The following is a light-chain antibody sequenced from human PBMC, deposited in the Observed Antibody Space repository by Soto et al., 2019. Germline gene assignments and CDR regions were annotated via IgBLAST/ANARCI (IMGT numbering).Light chain of an antibody. CDR3: SSYTTSSSYV. CDR2: QVF. Sequence: QSALTQPASVSETPGQSITMSCTGTSSDVGGYDYVSWYQQHPGEVPKLLIYQVFSRASGVSNRFSGSKSGNTASLTISGLQADDEADYYCSSYTTSSSYVFGTGTKLTVL. V-gene: IGLV2-14*01. CDR1: SSDVGGYDY. J-gene: IGLJ1*01.